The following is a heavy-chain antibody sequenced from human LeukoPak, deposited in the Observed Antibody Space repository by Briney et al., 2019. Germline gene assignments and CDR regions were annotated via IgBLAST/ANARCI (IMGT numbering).Heavy chain of an antibody. J-gene: IGHJ6*03. V-gene: IGHV4-4*02. D-gene: IGHD3-9*01. CDR3: ARALKYYDILTGYYTSYYMDV. CDR1: GGSISSSNW. CDR2: IYHSGST. Sequence: PSGTLSLTCAVSGGSISSSNWWSWVRQPPGKGLEWIGEIYHSGSTNYNPSLKSRVTISVDKSKNQFSLKLSSVTAADAAVYYCARALKYYDILTGYYTSYYMDVWGKGTTVTVSS.